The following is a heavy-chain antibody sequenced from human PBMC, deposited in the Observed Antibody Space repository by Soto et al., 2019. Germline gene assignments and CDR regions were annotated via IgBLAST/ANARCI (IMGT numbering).Heavy chain of an antibody. V-gene: IGHV1-69*12. Sequence: QVQLVQSGAEVKKPGSSVKVSCKASGGTFSSYAISWVRQAPGQGLEWMGGIIPIFGTANYAQKFQGRVTITADESTNTADMELRSLRSEDTAVYYCARRVTPYNWFDPWGQGTLVTVSS. D-gene: IGHD2-21*02. J-gene: IGHJ5*02. CDR1: GGTFSSYA. CDR2: IIPIFGTA. CDR3: ARRVTPYNWFDP.